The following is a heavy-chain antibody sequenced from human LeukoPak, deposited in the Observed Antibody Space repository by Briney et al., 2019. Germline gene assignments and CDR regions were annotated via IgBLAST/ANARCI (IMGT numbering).Heavy chain of an antibody. CDR3: VSDSGGRSGGNP. J-gene: IGHJ5*02. Sequence: GGSLRLSCAASGFSFRTFWMHWLRQVPGKGLVWVSRISADGSSTAYADSVKGRFTVSRDNAKNTLYLQMNSLRAEDTAVYYCVSDSGGRSGGNPWGQGTLVTVSS. CDR1: GFSFRTFW. V-gene: IGHV3-74*01. D-gene: IGHD4-23*01. CDR2: ISADGSST.